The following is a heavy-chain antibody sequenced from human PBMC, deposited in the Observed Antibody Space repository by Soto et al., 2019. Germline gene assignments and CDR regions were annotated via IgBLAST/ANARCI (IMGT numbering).Heavy chain of an antibody. V-gene: IGHV3-23*01. J-gene: IGHJ3*02. D-gene: IGHD1-26*01. Sequence: EVQLLESGGGLVQPGGSLRLSCAAYGFTFSFYAMTWVRQAPGKGQEWVSGISASGGSTYYADSVKGRFTISRDNSKNTMYLQMNSLRAEDTAVYYCAKLSGSNAYDVFDIWGQGTMVTVSS. CDR3: AKLSGSNAYDVFDI. CDR1: GFTFSFYA. CDR2: ISASGGST.